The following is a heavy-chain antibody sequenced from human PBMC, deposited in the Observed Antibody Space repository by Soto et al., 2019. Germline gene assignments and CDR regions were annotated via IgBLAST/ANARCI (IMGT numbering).Heavy chain of an antibody. J-gene: IGHJ5*02. CDR3: ARHYHDTNTYRSNWFDP. D-gene: IGHD3-22*01. V-gene: IGHV4-30-4*01. CDR2: MSYSGNT. Sequence: QVQLQQSGPGLVKPSQTLSLTCTVSGGSINSGDSYWTWIRQSPVRGLEWIVYMSYSGNTYYNPSLKSRVTISLDTSKNQFSLKLSSVTAADTAVYFCARHYHDTNTYRSNWFDPWGQGTLVTVS. CDR1: GGSINSGDSY.